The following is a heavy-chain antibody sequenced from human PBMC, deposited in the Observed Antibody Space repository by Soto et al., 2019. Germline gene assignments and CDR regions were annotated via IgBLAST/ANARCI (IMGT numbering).Heavy chain of an antibody. D-gene: IGHD2-2*01. CDR3: ARVVGGYYYGMDV. Sequence: QVQLQESGPGLVKPSGTLSLTCAVSGGSISSSNWWSWVRQPPGKGLAWIGEIYHRGRTNYNPSLTSRVTISVDKSKNQFSLKLSSVTAADTAVYYCARVVGGYYYGMDVWGQGTTVTVSS. CDR1: GGSISSSNW. V-gene: IGHV4-4*02. J-gene: IGHJ6*02. CDR2: IYHRGRT.